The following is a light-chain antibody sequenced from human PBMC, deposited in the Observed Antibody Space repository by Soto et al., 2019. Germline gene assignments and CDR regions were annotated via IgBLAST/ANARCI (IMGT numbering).Light chain of an antibody. CDR2: TVS. V-gene: IGKV2-40*01. J-gene: IGKJ4*01. Sequence: IVMTQTPFSLPVTPGEPASISCRSSQSLLNSDDGDTYLDWYLQKPGQSPQLLIYTVSYRASGVPDRFSGSGSGTDFTLKISRVEAEDVGVYYCMQRLEFPLTFGGGTKVEIK. CDR1: QSLLNSDDGDTY. CDR3: MQRLEFPLT.